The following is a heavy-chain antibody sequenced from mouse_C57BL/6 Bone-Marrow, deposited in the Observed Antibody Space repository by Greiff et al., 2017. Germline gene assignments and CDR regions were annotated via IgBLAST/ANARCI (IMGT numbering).Heavy chain of an antibody. Sequence: VKLQESGPGLVAPSQSLSITCTVSGFSLTSYGVDWVRRSPGKGMEWLGVLWGVGSTNYNSALKSRLRISKDNSNSQVFLKMNSLQTDDTAMYYCAREDSSGSFAYWGQGTLVTVSA. J-gene: IGHJ3*01. CDR2: LWGVGST. D-gene: IGHD3-2*02. V-gene: IGHV2-6*01. CDR1: GFSLTSYG. CDR3: AREDSSGSFAY.